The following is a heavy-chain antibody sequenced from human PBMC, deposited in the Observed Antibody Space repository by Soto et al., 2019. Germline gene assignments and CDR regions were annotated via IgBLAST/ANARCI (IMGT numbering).Heavy chain of an antibody. V-gene: IGHV3-33*01. D-gene: IGHD1-7*01. CDR1: GFTLSSYG. CDR2: IWYDGSNK. CDR3: ARSGNGNCEVPGY. J-gene: IGHJ4*02. Sequence: GGSLRLSCAASGFTLSSYGMHWVRHAPGKGLEWVAVIWYDGSNKYYADSVKGRFTISRDNSKNTLYLQMNSLRAEDTAVYYCARSGNGNCEVPGYWGQGTLVTVSA.